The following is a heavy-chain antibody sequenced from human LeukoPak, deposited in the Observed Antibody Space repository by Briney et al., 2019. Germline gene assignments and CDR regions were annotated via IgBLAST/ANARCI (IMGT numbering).Heavy chain of an antibody. D-gene: IGHD3-3*01. CDR3: ARFTIFGVVIGFDY. V-gene: IGHV4-34*01. CDR2: INHSGST. J-gene: IGHJ4*02. Sequence: SETLSLTCAVYGGSFSGYYWSWIRQPPGKGLEWIGEINHSGSTNYNPSLKSRVTISVDTSKNQFSLKLSSVTAADTAVYYCARFTIFGVVIGFDYWGQGTLVTVSS. CDR1: GGSFSGYY.